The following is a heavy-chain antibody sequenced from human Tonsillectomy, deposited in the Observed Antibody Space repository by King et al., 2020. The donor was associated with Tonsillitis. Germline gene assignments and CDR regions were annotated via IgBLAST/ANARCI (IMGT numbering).Heavy chain of an antibody. J-gene: IGHJ6*02. CDR1: GFTFSSYD. V-gene: IGHV3-13*01. D-gene: IGHD6-19*01. CDR2: IGTAGDT. CDR3: ARESSIAVAGSYYCYGMDV. Sequence: VQLVESGGGLVQPGGSLRLSCAASGFTFSSYDMHWVRQATGKGLEWVSAIGTAGDTYYPGSVKGRFTISRENAKNSLYLQMNSLRAGDTAVYYCARESSIAVAGSYYCYGMDVWGQGTTVTVSS.